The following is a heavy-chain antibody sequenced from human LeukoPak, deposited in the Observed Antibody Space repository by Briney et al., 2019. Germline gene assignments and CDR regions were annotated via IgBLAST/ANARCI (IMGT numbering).Heavy chain of an antibody. D-gene: IGHD6-13*01. J-gene: IGHJ4*02. CDR3: ARDPDGSSWGSGVGY. CDR1: GFTFSSYS. Sequence: GGSLRLSCAASGFTFSSYSMNWVRQAPGKGLEWVSSISSSSSYIYYADSVKGRFTISRDNAKNSLYLQMNSLRAEDTAVYYCARDPDGSSWGSGVGYWGQGTLVTVSS. V-gene: IGHV3-21*01. CDR2: ISSSSSYI.